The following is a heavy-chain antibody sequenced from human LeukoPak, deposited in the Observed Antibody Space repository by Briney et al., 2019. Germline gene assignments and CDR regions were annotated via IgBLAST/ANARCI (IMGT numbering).Heavy chain of an antibody. J-gene: IGHJ3*02. Sequence: GGSLRLSCAASGFNFSNQARSWVRQAPGKGLEWVSTIRGSGGTTYYADSVKGRFTISRDNSKNTVYLQMNSLRAEDTAVYYCARDLDYGGNSDAFDIWGQGTMVTVSS. V-gene: IGHV3-23*01. CDR3: ARDLDYGGNSDAFDI. D-gene: IGHD4-23*01. CDR1: GFNFSNQA. CDR2: IRGSGGTT.